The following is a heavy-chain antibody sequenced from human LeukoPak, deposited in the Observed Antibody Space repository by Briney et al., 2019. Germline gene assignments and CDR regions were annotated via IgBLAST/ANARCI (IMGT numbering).Heavy chain of an antibody. J-gene: IGHJ4*02. V-gene: IGHV1-58*01. CDR3: AADLYYYDSSGYQGY. Sequence: SVKMSCKASGFTFTSSAVQWVRQARGQRLEWIGWIVVGSGNTNYAQKFQERVTIIRDMSTSTAYMELSSLRSEDTAVYYCAADLYYYDSSGYQGYWAQETLLAVSS. CDR2: IVVGSGNT. D-gene: IGHD3-22*01. CDR1: GFTFTSSA.